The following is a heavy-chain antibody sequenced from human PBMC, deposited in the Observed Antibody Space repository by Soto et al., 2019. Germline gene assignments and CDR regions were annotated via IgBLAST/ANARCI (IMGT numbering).Heavy chain of an antibody. Sequence: GGSLRLSCAASGFTFSSYAMHWVRQAPGKGLEWVAVISYDGSNKYYADSVKGRFTISRDNSKNTLYLQMNSLRAEDTTVYYCARGYEQLAPYYYYGMDVWGQGTTVTVSS. V-gene: IGHV3-30-3*01. CDR1: GFTFSSYA. D-gene: IGHD6-6*01. J-gene: IGHJ6*02. CDR2: ISYDGSNK. CDR3: ARGYEQLAPYYYYGMDV.